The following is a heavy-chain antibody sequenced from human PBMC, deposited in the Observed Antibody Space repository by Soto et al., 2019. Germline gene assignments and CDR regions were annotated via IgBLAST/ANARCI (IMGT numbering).Heavy chain of an antibody. D-gene: IGHD2-2*01. CDR2: IYPSDSDI. CDR1: GYSFTSHW. Sequence: PGESLKISFKTSGYSFTSHWIAWVRQMPGKGLEWMGIIYPSDSDIRYRPSFQGQVTISVDKSISTAYLQWSSLKASDTATYYCARQDYSNYRGGMDVWGQGTTVTVSS. J-gene: IGHJ6*02. V-gene: IGHV5-51*01. CDR3: ARQDYSNYRGGMDV.